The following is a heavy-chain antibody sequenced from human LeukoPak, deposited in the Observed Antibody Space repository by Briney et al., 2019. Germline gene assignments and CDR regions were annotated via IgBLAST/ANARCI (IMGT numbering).Heavy chain of an antibody. J-gene: IGHJ4*02. CDR1: GGSFSGYY. D-gene: IGHD4-11*01. Sequence: SETLSHTCAVYGGSFSGYYWSWIRQPPGKGLEWIGEINHSGSTNYNPSLKSRVTISVDTSKNQFSLKLSSVTAADTAVYYCARLTGYSNYGRFDYWGQGTLVTVSS. CDR2: INHSGST. CDR3: ARLTGYSNYGRFDY. V-gene: IGHV4-34*01.